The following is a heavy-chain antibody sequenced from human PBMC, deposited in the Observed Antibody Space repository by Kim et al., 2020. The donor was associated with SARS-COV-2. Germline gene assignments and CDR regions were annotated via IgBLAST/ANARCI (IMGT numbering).Heavy chain of an antibody. CDR2: MNPNSGNT. D-gene: IGHD2-2*02. J-gene: IGHJ4*02. V-gene: IGHV1-8*01. Sequence: ASVKVSCKASGYTFTSYDINWVRQATGQGLEWMGWMNPNSGNTGYAQKFQGRVTMTRNTSISTAYMELSSLRSEDTAVYYCASIGQPYCSSTSCYTIDYWGQGTLVTVSS. CDR1: GYTFTSYD. CDR3: ASIGQPYCSSTSCYTIDY.